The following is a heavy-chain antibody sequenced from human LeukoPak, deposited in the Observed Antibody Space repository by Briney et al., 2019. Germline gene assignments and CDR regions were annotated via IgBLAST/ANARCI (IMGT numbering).Heavy chain of an antibody. D-gene: IGHD3-3*01. CDR3: ARDGGAIFGVVIMNYYYYVDV. V-gene: IGHV3-7*01. Sequence: GGSLRLSCAGSGFNFSNYWMSWVRQAPGKGLGWVAGISQDGREKYYVDSVKGRFTISRDNAKSSLYLQLNNVMAEDTAVYYCARDGGAIFGVVIMNYYYYVDVWSEGTTVTVSS. CDR1: GFNFSNYW. CDR2: ISQDGREK. J-gene: IGHJ6*03.